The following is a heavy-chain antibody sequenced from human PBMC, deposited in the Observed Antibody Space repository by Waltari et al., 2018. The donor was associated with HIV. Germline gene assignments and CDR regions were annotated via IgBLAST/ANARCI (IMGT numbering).Heavy chain of an antibody. CDR3: ACGYDYVWGSYRRGLFDP. CDR1: GGSISSYY. V-gene: IGHV4-59*01. CDR2: IYYSWST. J-gene: IGHJ5*02. Sequence: QVQLQESGPGLVKPTETLYLTCTVSGGSISSYYWSWNRQPPGQGLEWSGYIYYSWSTNYNPSLTSRVTISVDTSKNQFSLKLISVTSAYTAVYYCACGYDYVWGSYRRGLFDPCGQGTLVTVSS. D-gene: IGHD3-16*02.